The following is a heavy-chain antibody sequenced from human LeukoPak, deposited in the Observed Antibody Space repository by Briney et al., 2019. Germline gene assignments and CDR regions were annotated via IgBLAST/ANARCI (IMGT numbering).Heavy chain of an antibody. CDR3: ATPIDYGDYVYGMDV. J-gene: IGHJ6*02. CDR2: IWYDGSKK. CDR1: GFTFSSYG. V-gene: IGHV3-33*03. Sequence: PGRSLRLSCAASGFTFSSYGMHWVRQAPGKGLEWVAVIWYDGSKKYYADSVKGRFTISRDNSKNTLYLQMNSLRAEDTAVYYCATPIDYGDYVYGMDVWGQGTTVTVSS. D-gene: IGHD4-17*01.